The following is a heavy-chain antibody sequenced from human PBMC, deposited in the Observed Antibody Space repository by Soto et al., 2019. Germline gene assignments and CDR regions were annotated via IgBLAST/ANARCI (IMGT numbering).Heavy chain of an antibody. V-gene: IGHV3-23*01. Sequence: GGSLRLSCAASGFTFSSYAMSWVRQAPGKGLEWVSAISGSGGSTYYADSVKGRFTISIDNSKNTMFLQMNSLRAEDTAVYYCAIYGGNSVYFDYWGQGTLVTV. CDR3: AIYGGNSVYFDY. CDR1: GFTFSSYA. J-gene: IGHJ4*02. D-gene: IGHD4-17*01. CDR2: ISGSGGST.